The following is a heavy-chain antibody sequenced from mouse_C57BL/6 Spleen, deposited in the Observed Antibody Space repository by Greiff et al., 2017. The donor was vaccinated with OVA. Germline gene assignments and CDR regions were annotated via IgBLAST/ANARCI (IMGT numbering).Heavy chain of an antibody. CDR2: ISSGGSYT. D-gene: IGHD2-2*01. CDR3: ARHPMVTTRYWYFDV. J-gene: IGHJ1*03. CDR1: GFTFSSYG. Sequence: EVKVVESGGDLVKPGGSLKLSCAASGFTFSSYGMSWVRQTPDKRLEWVATISSGGSYTYYPDKVKGRFTISRANAKNTLYLQMSSLKSEDTAMYDCARHPMVTTRYWYFDVWGTGTTVTVSS. V-gene: IGHV5-6*01.